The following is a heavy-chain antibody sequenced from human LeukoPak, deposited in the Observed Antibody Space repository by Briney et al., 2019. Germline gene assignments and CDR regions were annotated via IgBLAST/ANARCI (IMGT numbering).Heavy chain of an antibody. CDR1: GGXFSTYA. V-gene: IGHV1-69*01. D-gene: IGHD3-22*01. CDR3: ATTRDYYDTSGYTLLQD. Sequence: GVSVKVSCKASGGXFSTYAISWVRQAPGQGLEWMGEIFPILGTANYAQRFQGRVTLTADESSRTAYMALSSLRSEDTAMYYCATTRDYYDTSGYTLLQDWGQGTLVTVSS. J-gene: IGHJ1*01. CDR2: IFPILGTA.